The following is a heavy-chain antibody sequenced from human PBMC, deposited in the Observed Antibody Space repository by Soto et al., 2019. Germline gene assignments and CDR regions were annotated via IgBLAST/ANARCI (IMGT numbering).Heavy chain of an antibody. V-gene: IGHV4-4*02. CDR1: GGSFTSNNW. CDR2: IYRTGST. Sequence: QVQLQESGPGLVKPSGTLSLTCAVSGGSFTSNNWWTWVRQPPGQGLEWIGEIYRTGSTNYKPSLKSSVTISIDTSENQFSLKVSSLTAADTAVYYCASRDPGTSVDYWGQGTLVTVSS. J-gene: IGHJ4*02. D-gene: IGHD1-7*01. CDR3: ASRDPGTSVDY.